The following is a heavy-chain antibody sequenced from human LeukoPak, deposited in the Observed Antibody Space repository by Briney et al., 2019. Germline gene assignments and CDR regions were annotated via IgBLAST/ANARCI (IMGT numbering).Heavy chain of an antibody. CDR3: ARGSKAAAGTNYFDY. Sequence: SETLSLTCAVYGGSFSGYYWSWIRQPPGKGLEWIGEINHSGSTNYNPSLKSRVTISVDTSKNQFSLKLSSVTAADTAVYYCARGSKAAAGTNYFDYWGQGTLSPSPQ. J-gene: IGHJ4*02. CDR1: GGSFSGYY. D-gene: IGHD6-13*01. CDR2: INHSGST. V-gene: IGHV4-34*01.